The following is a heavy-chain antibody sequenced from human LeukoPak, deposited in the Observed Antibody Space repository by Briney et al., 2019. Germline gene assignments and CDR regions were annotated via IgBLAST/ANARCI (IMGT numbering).Heavy chain of an antibody. D-gene: IGHD2-2*01. V-gene: IGHV4-31*03. CDR2: IYYSGST. CDR3: ARGRGVVPAAIASYGMDV. J-gene: IGHJ6*04. Sequence: SETLSLTCTVSGGSISSGGYYWSWIRQHPGKGLEWIGYIYYSGSTYYNPSLKSRVTISVDTSKNQFSLKLSSVTAADTAVYYCARGRGVVPAAIASYGMDVWGKGTTVTVSS. CDR1: GGSISSGGYY.